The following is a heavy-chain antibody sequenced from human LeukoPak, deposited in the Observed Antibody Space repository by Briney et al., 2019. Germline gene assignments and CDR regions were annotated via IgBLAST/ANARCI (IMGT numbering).Heavy chain of an antibody. CDR2: IYYSGST. CDR1: GGSISSGAYY. V-gene: IGHV4-30-4*01. J-gene: IGHJ4*02. CDR3: ARDSIVVRGVFDY. Sequence: NPSETLSLTCAVSGGSISSGAYYWSWIRQPPGKGLEWIGYIYYSGSTCYNPSLKSRVTISVDTSKNQFSLKLSSVTAADTAVYYCARDSIVVRGVFDYWGQGTLVTVSS. D-gene: IGHD3-10*01.